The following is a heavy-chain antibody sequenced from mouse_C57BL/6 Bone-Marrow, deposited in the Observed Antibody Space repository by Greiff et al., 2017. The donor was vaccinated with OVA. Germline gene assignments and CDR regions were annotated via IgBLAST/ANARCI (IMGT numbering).Heavy chain of an antibody. Sequence: QVHVKQPGAELVKPGASVKMSCKASGYTFTSYWITWVKQRPGQGLEWIGDIYPGSGSTNYNEKFKSKATLTVDTSSSTAYMQLSSLTSEDSAVYYCARSLYYYGSSYVGYWGQGTTLTVSS. CDR1: GYTFTSYW. J-gene: IGHJ2*01. V-gene: IGHV1-55*01. D-gene: IGHD1-1*01. CDR2: IYPGSGST. CDR3: ARSLYYYGSSYVGY.